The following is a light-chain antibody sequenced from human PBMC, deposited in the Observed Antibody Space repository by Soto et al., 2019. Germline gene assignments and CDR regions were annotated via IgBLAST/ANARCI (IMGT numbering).Light chain of an antibody. Sequence: IVLTHSPGTLSLSPWERATLSCRASQSVSSNLAWHQQKPGQAPRILMYDASTRATGISARFSGSGSGTEFTLTISSLQSEDFAVYYCQQYHNWPINFGQGTRLEIK. CDR2: DAS. CDR3: QQYHNWPIN. CDR1: QSVSSN. V-gene: IGKV3-15*01. J-gene: IGKJ5*01.